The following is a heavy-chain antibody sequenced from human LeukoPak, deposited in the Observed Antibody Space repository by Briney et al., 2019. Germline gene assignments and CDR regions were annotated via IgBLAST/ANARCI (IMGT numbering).Heavy chain of an antibody. D-gene: IGHD4-17*01. Sequence: GGSLRLSCAASGFTFSDYYMSWIRQAPGKELEWVSYISSSSSYTNYADSVKGRFTISRDNAKNSLYLQMNSLRAEDTAVYYCARDPGPRQVTTYYYGMDVWGKGTTVTVSS. V-gene: IGHV3-11*06. CDR2: ISSSSSYT. J-gene: IGHJ6*04. CDR1: GFTFSDYY. CDR3: ARDPGPRQVTTYYYGMDV.